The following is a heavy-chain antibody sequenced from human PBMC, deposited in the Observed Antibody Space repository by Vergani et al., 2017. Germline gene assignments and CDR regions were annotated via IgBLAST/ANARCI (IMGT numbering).Heavy chain of an antibody. J-gene: IGHJ2*01. D-gene: IGHD7-27*01. Sequence: QVQLQESGPGLVKPSETLSLTCAVSGYSISSGYYRGWIRQPPGKGPEWFGSIYHSGSTYYNPSLKSRVTISVDTSKNQFSLKLSSVTAADTAVYYCAGVKWGPPLNWYFDLWGRGTLVTVSS. CDR1: GYSISSGYY. CDR2: IYHSGST. V-gene: IGHV4-38-2*01. CDR3: AGVKWGPPLNWYFDL.